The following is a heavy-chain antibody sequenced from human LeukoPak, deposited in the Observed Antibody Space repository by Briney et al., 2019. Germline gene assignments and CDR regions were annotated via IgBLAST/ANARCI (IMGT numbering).Heavy chain of an antibody. Sequence: GGSLRLSCAASGFTVSTNYMSWVRQAPGKGLEWISLIYSGGRTYYADSVKGRVTISINDSKNTLYLQMNGLRTEDTAVYYCARDPVTWDSSGYFSDWGQGTLVTVSS. CDR1: GFTVSTNY. V-gene: IGHV3-53*01. CDR2: IYSGGRT. CDR3: ARDPVTWDSSGYFSD. D-gene: IGHD3-22*01. J-gene: IGHJ4*02.